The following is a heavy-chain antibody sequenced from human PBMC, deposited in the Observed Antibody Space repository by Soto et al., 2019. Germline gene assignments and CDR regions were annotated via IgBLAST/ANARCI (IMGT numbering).Heavy chain of an antibody. CDR1: GLTFSSYA. V-gene: IGHV3-23*01. CDR2: ISGSGGST. J-gene: IGHJ1*01. Sequence: GGSLRLSCAASGLTFSSYAMSWVRQAPGKGLEWVSAISGSGGSTYYADSVKGRFTISRDNSKNTLYLQMNSLRAEDTAVYYCVKGGNYYDSSGYPTYFQHWGQGTLVTVSS. D-gene: IGHD3-22*01. CDR3: VKGGNYYDSSGYPTYFQH.